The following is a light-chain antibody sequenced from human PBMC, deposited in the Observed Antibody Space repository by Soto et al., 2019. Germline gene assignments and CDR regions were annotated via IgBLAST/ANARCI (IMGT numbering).Light chain of an antibody. J-gene: IGKJ5*01. Sequence: EIVLTQSPATLSLSPGERATLSCRASQSVSSSLAWYQPKPGQAPRLLIYDASNRATGIPARFSGSGSGTDFTLTISSLEPEDFAVYDCQQRSNWPITFGQGTRLEIK. V-gene: IGKV3-11*01. CDR3: QQRSNWPIT. CDR2: DAS. CDR1: QSVSSS.